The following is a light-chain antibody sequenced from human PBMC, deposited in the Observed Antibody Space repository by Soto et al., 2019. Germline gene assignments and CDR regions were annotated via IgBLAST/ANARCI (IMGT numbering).Light chain of an antibody. CDR1: SSNIANNY. Sequence: QSVLTQPPSVSAAPGQKVTISCSGSSSNIANNYVSWFQQLPGTAPKLRIYENNKRPSGIPDRFSGSKSGTSAALAITGLQTGDEADYYGETGADSLSAGVFRGGTKGTVL. J-gene: IGLJ3*02. V-gene: IGLV1-51*02. CDR2: ENN. CDR3: ETGADSLSAGV.